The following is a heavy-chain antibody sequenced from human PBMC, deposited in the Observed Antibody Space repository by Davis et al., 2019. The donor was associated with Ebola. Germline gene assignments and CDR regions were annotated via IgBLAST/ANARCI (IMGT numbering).Heavy chain of an antibody. CDR2: IRGDESDK. CDR3: AREGTIFGARPIYGMDV. V-gene: IGHV3-30*02. Sequence: GESLKISCAASGFIFNTYGMFWVRQAPGKGLEWVAFIRGDESDKWYADSVKGRFTISRDNAKNSLYLQMNSLRAEDTAVYYCAREGTIFGARPIYGMDVWGKGTTVTVSS. D-gene: IGHD3-3*01. J-gene: IGHJ6*04. CDR1: GFIFNTYG.